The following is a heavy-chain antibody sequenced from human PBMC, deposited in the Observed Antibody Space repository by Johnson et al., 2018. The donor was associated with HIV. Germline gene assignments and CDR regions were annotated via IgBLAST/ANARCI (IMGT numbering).Heavy chain of an antibody. CDR3: ARARSGAVDI. V-gene: IGHV3-33*08. Sequence: QVQLVESGGGVVQPGRSLRLSCAASGFTFSSYAMHWVRQAPGKGLEWVAVIWYDGSNKYYADSVKGRFTISRDNSKNTLYLQMNSLRAEDTAVYYCARARSGAVDIWGQGTMVTVSS. D-gene: IGHD3-3*01. J-gene: IGHJ3*02. CDR2: IWYDGSNK. CDR1: GFTFSSYA.